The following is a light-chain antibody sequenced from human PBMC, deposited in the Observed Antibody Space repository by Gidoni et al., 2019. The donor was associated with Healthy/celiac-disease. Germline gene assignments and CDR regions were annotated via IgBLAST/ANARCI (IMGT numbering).Light chain of an antibody. Sequence: AIRITQSPSSLSASTGDAITITCRASQSISTYLPWYQQKPEKAPKLLIYAASTLQSVVPSRFSGSGSGTNFTLTISYLQSEDFATYYCQQYYGYPRTFGQGTKLEIK. CDR2: AAS. CDR1: QSISTY. CDR3: QQYYGYPRT. J-gene: IGKJ2*01. V-gene: IGKV1-8*01.